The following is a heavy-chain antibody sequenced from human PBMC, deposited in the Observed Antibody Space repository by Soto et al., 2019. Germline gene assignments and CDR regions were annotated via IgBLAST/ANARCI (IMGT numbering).Heavy chain of an antibody. CDR1: VGSISSGGYY. D-gene: IGHD3-22*01. CDR3: ARDPEDSSGYLGGVDI. CDR2: IYYSGST. J-gene: IGHJ3*02. Sequence: SETLALTCTVSVGSISSGGYYWSWIRQHPGKGLEWIGYIYYSGSTYYNPSLKSRVTISVDTSKNQFSLKLSSVTAADTAVYYCARDPEDSSGYLGGVDIWGQGTMVT. V-gene: IGHV4-31*03.